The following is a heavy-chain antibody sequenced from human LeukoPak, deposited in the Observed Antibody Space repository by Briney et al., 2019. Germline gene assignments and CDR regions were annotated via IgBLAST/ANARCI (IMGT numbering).Heavy chain of an antibody. D-gene: IGHD6-13*01. CDR1: GYSFTSYW. Sequence: GESLKISCKGSGYSFTSYWIGWVRQMPGKGLEWMGIIYPGDSDTRYSPSFQGQVTISADKSISTAYLQWSSLKASDTAMYYCARHGAAGPYYYGMDVWGQGTTVTVSS. J-gene: IGHJ6*02. CDR3: ARHGAAGPYYYGMDV. V-gene: IGHV5-51*01. CDR2: IYPGDSDT.